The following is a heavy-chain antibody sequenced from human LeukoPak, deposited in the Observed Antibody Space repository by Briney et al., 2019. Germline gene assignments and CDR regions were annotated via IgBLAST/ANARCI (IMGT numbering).Heavy chain of an antibody. CDR3: ARKTGGGDNWFDP. D-gene: IGHD3-16*01. J-gene: IGHJ5*02. CDR2: IYYSGST. Sequence: SETLSLTCTVSGGSISSYYWSWIRQPPGKGLEWIGYIYYSGSTYYNPSLKSRVTISVDTSKNQFSLKLSSVTAADTAVYYCARKTGGGDNWFDPWGQGTLVTVSS. CDR1: GGSISSYY. V-gene: IGHV4-59*04.